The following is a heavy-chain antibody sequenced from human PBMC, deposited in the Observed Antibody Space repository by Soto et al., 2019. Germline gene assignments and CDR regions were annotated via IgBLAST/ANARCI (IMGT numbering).Heavy chain of an antibody. D-gene: IGHD3-10*01. CDR3: AIWYYGSGSYYDSDY. CDR2: ISAYNGNT. V-gene: IGHV1-18*01. J-gene: IGHJ4*02. Sequence: ASVKVSCKASGYTFTSYGITWVRRAPGQGLEWMGWISAYNGNTNYAQKLQGRVTMTTDTSTSTAYMELRSLRSDDTAVYYCAIWYYGSGSYYDSDYWGQGTLVTVSS. CDR1: GYTFTSYG.